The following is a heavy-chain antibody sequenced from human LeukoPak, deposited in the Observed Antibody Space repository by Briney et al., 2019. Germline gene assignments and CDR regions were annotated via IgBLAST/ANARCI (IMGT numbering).Heavy chain of an antibody. V-gene: IGHV1-46*01. Sequence: ASVKVSCTASGYTFTSYYMHWVRQAPGQGLEWMGIINPSGGSTSYAQKFQGRVTMTRDTSTSTVYMELSSLRSEDTAVYYCARSGARGYNYYWFDPWGQGTLVTVSS. CDR1: GYTFTSYY. CDR3: ARSGARGYNYYWFDP. J-gene: IGHJ5*02. D-gene: IGHD5-24*01. CDR2: INPSGGST.